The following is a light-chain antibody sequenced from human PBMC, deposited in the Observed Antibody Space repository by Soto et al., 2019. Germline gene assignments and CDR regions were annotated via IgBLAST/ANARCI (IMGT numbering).Light chain of an antibody. Sequence: AVRMSQSPSSFSASTGDRVTITCRASQGISSYLAWYQQKPGKAPKLLIYAASNLQIGVPSRFSGSGSGTEFTLTISSLEPEDFAVYYCQQYGSSPETFAQGTKV. J-gene: IGKJ1*01. CDR3: QQYGSSPET. V-gene: IGKV1-8*01. CDR1: QGISSY. CDR2: AAS.